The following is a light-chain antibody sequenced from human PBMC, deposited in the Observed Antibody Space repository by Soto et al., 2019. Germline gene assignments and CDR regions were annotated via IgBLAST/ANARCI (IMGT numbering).Light chain of an antibody. CDR1: SSDVGNYKY. J-gene: IGLJ1*01. Sequence: QSALTQPASVSGSPGQSITISCTGTSSDVGNYKYVSWYQQHPGKAPKLMIYEVSNRPSGVSNRFSGSKSGNTASLTISGLQAEDETDYYCSSYTSSSTLLVFGTGTKVTVL. CDR3: SSYTSSSTLLV. CDR2: EVS. V-gene: IGLV2-14*01.